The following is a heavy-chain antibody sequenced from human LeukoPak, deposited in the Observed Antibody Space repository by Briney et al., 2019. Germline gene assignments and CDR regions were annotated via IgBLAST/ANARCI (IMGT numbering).Heavy chain of an antibody. CDR1: GGSISSGDYY. CDR3: ARGAVDTAMVYFDY. V-gene: IGHV4-30-4*01. CDR2: IYYSGST. Sequence: SQTLSLTCTVSGGSISSGDYYWSWIRQPPGKGLEWIGYIYYSGSTYYNPSLKSRVTISVDTSKSQFSLKLSSVTAADTAVYYCARGAVDTAMVYFDYWGQGTLVTVSS. D-gene: IGHD5-18*01. J-gene: IGHJ4*02.